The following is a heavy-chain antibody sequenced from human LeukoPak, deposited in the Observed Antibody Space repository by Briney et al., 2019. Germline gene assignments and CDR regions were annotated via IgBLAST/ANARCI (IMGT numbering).Heavy chain of an antibody. CDR2: ISRNSDST. J-gene: IGHJ4*02. Sequence: GRSLRPSCAASGFPFDDKAMHWVRQAPGKGLEWVAGISRNSDSTGYADSVKGRFTTSRDNAKNSLYLQMNSLRAEDMALYYCVKDIGSGSYRYGGYFDYWGQGTLVTVSS. V-gene: IGHV3-9*03. D-gene: IGHD1-26*01. CDR3: VKDIGSGSYRYGGYFDY. CDR1: GFPFDDKA.